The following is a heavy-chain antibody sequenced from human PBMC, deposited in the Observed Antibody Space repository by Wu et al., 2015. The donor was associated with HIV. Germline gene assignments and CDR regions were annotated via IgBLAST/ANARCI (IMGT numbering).Heavy chain of an antibody. Sequence: QVQLVQSGADVTKPGSSVKISCKPSGGTFSNYAISWMRQAPGQGLEWMGGIIPMFGTLNYAQKFKGRVTITADESTATGYMELSSLRSEDTAVYYCARGVVRERKFDPWGQGTLVTVSS. CDR1: GGTFSNYA. D-gene: IGHD2-15*01. CDR2: IIPMFGTL. V-gene: IGHV1-69*12. J-gene: IGHJ5*02. CDR3: ARGVVRERKFDP.